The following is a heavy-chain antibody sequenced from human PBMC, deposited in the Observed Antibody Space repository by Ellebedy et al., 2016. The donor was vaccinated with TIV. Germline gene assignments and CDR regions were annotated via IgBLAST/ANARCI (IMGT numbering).Heavy chain of an antibody. CDR2: ISWNSGSI. J-gene: IGHJ4*02. Sequence: SLKISXAASGFTFDDYAMHWVRQAPGKGLEWVSGISWNSGSIGYADSVKGRFTISRDNAKNSLYLQMNSLRAEDTALYYCAKSDRLSSGYDFWSGYFFRGFGGDYFDYWGQGTLVTVSS. CDR3: AKSDRLSSGYDFWSGYFFRGFGGDYFDY. CDR1: GFTFDDYA. V-gene: IGHV3-9*01. D-gene: IGHD3-3*01.